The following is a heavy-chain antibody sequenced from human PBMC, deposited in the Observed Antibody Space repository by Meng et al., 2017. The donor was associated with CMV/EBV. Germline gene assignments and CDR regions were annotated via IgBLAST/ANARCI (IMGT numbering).Heavy chain of an antibody. J-gene: IGHJ4*02. Sequence: SETLSLTCTVSGGSVSSGSYYWSWIRQPPGKGLEWIGSIYYSGSTYYNPSLKSRVTISVDTSKNQFSLKLSSVTAADTAVYYCARDDPVVPAATFFDYWGQGTLVTVSS. V-gene: IGHV4-39*07. CDR1: GGSVSSGSYY. CDR2: IYYSGST. D-gene: IGHD2-2*01. CDR3: ARDDPVVPAATFFDY.